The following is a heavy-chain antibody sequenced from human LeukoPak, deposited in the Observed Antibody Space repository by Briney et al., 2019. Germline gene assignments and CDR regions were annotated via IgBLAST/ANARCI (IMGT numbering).Heavy chain of an antibody. D-gene: IGHD1-1*01. CDR2: INTNNVNR. CDR1: GYTFTSYG. CDR3: ARAGQLDY. Sequence: ASVKVSCKPSGYTFTSYGINRVRQAPGQGLEWMGWINTNNVNRNYAQKLQGRVTMTTDTSTNTAYMELMSLTSDDTAVYYCARAGQLDYWGQGSLVTVSS. J-gene: IGHJ4*02. V-gene: IGHV1-18*01.